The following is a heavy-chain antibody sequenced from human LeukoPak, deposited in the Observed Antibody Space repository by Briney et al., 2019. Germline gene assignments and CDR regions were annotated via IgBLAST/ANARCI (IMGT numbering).Heavy chain of an antibody. V-gene: IGHV3-23*01. Sequence: PGGSLRLSCAASGFTFTNYAMTWVRQAPGKGLEWVSGISGSGDNTYYADSVKGRFTISRDNRENTLYLQMKSLRAEDTAIYYCAKREGYGRVDYWGQGILVAVSS. D-gene: IGHD2-15*01. CDR1: GFTFTNYA. CDR3: AKREGYGRVDY. CDR2: ISGSGDNT. J-gene: IGHJ4*02.